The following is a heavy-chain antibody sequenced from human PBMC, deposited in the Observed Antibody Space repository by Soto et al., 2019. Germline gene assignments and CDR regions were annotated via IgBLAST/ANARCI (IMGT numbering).Heavy chain of an antibody. V-gene: IGHV3-53*01. Sequence: PGGSLRLSCAASGLTVSSNYMSWVRQAPGKGLEWVSVIYSGGSTYYADSVKGRFTISRDNSKNTLYLQMNSLRAEDTAVYYCARDLTGTKLFDYWGQGTLVTVSS. D-gene: IGHD1-7*01. CDR1: GLTVSSNY. CDR3: ARDLTGTKLFDY. J-gene: IGHJ4*02. CDR2: IYSGGST.